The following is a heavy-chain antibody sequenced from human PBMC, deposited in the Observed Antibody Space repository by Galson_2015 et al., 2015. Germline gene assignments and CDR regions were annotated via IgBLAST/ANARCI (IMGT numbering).Heavy chain of an antibody. Sequence: SLRLSCAASGFTFSDYAMNWVRQAPGKGLEWVSAISTGGTTYYADSVKGRFSISRDNSKSMLYLQMNDLRAEETAVYYCAKDHKWRAEVIGNHNGTDQHYMVVWDKGTEGSASS. CDR1: GFTFSDYA. D-gene: IGHD2-21*01. CDR3: AKDHKWRAEVIGNHNGTDQHYMVV. CDR2: ISTGGTT. V-gene: IGHV3-23*01. J-gene: IGHJ6*03.